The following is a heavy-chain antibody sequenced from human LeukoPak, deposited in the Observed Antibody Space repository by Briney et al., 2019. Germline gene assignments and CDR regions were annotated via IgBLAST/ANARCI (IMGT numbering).Heavy chain of an antibody. Sequence: GSSVKVSCKASGGTFSSYAISWVRQAPGQGLEWMGRIIPILGIANYAQKFQGRVTITADKSTSTAYMELSSLRSEDTAVYYCARARAWDSSGSNFDYWGQGTLVTVSS. CDR3: ARARAWDSSGSNFDY. J-gene: IGHJ4*02. V-gene: IGHV1-69*04. CDR1: GGTFSSYA. D-gene: IGHD3-22*01. CDR2: IIPILGIA.